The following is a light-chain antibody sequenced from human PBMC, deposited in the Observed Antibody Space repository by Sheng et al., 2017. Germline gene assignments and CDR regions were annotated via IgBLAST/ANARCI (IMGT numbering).Light chain of an antibody. CDR2: DAS. J-gene: IGKJ1*01. Sequence: EIVLTQSPGTLSLSPGERATFSCRASQSVSSNSLAWYHHKPGQPPRLLIYDASSRASGIPERFTGSGSGTDFTLTITRLEPEDFAVYYCQQYADSPETFGQGTKVEVK. V-gene: IGKV3-20*01. CDR1: QSVSSNS. CDR3: QQYADSPET.